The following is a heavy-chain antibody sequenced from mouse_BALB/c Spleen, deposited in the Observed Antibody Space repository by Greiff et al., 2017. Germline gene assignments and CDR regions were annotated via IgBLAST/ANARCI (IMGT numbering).Heavy chain of an antibody. V-gene: IGHV2-2*02. J-gene: IGHJ4*01. CDR2: IWSGGST. CDR1: GFSLTSYG. CDR3: ARWLLLSFYAMDY. D-gene: IGHD2-3*01. Sequence: VKLVESGPGLVQPSQSLSITCTVSGFSLTSYGVHWVRQSPGKGLEWLGVIWSGGSTDYNAAFISRLSISKDNSKSQVFFKMNSLQANDTAIYYCARWLLLSFYAMDYWGQGTSVTVSS.